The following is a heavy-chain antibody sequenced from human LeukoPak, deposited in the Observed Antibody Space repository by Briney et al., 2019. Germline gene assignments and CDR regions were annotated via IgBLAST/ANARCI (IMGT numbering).Heavy chain of an antibody. V-gene: IGHV1-18*01. CDR3: ARSAGYFYYYMDV. Sequence: ASVNVSCKASGYTFTNHGFTWVRQAPGQGLEWMGWISAYNGNTNYAQKLQDRVTMTTDTVTSTAYMELRSLRSDDTAIYYCARSAGYFYYYMDVWGKGTTVTISS. CDR1: GYTFTNHG. D-gene: IGHD6-25*01. J-gene: IGHJ6*03. CDR2: ISAYNGNT.